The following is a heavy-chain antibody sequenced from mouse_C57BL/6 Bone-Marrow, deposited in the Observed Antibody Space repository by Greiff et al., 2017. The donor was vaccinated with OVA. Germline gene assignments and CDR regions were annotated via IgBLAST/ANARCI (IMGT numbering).Heavy chain of an antibody. CDR2: IYPGSGST. D-gene: IGHD1-1*01. Sequence: QVQLQQPGAELVKPGASVKMSCKASGYTFTSYWITWVKQRPGQGLEWIGDIYPGSGSTNYNEKFKSKATLTVDTSSSTAYMQLSSLTSEDSAVYYCARSGYYGSSFFAYWGQGTLVTVSA. J-gene: IGHJ3*01. CDR3: ARSGYYGSSFFAY. V-gene: IGHV1-55*01. CDR1: GYTFTSYW.